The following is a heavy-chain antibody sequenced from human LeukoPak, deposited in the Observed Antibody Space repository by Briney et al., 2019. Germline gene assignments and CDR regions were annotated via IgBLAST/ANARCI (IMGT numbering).Heavy chain of an antibody. CDR2: IYYSGST. D-gene: IGHD4-17*01. Sequence: SETLSLTCTVSGGSISSGDYYWSWIRQPPGKGLEWIGYIYYSGSTYYNPSLKSRVTISVDTSKNQFSLKLSSVTAADTAVYYCARDKRTVTTRGYYYGMDVWGQGTTVTVSS. J-gene: IGHJ6*02. V-gene: IGHV4-30-4*01. CDR1: GGSISSGDYY. CDR3: ARDKRTVTTRGYYYGMDV.